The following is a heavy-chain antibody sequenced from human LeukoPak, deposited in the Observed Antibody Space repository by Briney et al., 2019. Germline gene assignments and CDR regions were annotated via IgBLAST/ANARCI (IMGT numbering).Heavy chain of an antibody. J-gene: IGHJ3*02. CDR2: IRSKANSYAT. CDR3: TSGFPMDAFDI. CDR1: GFTFSDSA. D-gene: IGHD7-27*01. V-gene: IGHV3-73*01. Sequence: PGGSLRLSCAASGFTFSDSAMHWVRQASGKGLEWVGRIRSKANSYATAYAASVKGRFTISRDDSKNTAYLQMNSLKTEDTAVYYCTSGFPMDAFDIWGQGTMVTVSS.